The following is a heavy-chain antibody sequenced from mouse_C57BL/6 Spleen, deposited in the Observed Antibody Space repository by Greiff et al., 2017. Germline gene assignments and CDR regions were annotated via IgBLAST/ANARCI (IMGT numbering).Heavy chain of an antibody. D-gene: IGHD1-1*01. CDR2: IYPGDGDT. CDR1: GYAFSSSW. Sequence: QVQLQQSGPELVKPGASVKISCKASGYAFSSSWLNWVKQRPGTGLEWIGRIYPGDGDTNYTGKFKGKATLTADKSSSTAYMQLSSLTSEDSAVYFCARGPNYYGSGYFDYWGQGTTLTVSS. CDR3: ARGPNYYGSGYFDY. V-gene: IGHV1-82*01. J-gene: IGHJ2*01.